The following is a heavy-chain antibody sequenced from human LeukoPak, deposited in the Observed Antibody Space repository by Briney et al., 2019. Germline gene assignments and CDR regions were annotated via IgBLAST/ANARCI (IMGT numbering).Heavy chain of an antibody. Sequence: QPGGSLRLSCAASGFTFDATGMDWVRQAPGKGRVWGSFISGDAASTYYADSVKGRFTITRDNSKISLYLQMNSLRTEGTALYYCAKSGDSSGLDAFDIWGQGTMVTVSS. CDR1: GFTFDATG. CDR3: AKSGDSSGLDAFDI. V-gene: IGHV3-43*02. CDR2: ISGDAAST. D-gene: IGHD3-22*01. J-gene: IGHJ3*02.